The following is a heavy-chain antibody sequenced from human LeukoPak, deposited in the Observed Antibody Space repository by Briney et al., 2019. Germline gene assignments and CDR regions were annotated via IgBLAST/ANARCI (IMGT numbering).Heavy chain of an antibody. J-gene: IGHJ4*02. Sequence: PSETLSLTCTVSGVSISKYYGSWIRQPAGKGLEGIGRIYSSGNTNYNPSLKSRVTISVDTSKNKFSLKLSSVTAADTAVYYCARDRGYDYDSSGTTEIDYWGQGTLVTVSS. CDR2: IYSSGNT. CDR3: ARDRGYDYDSSGTTEIDY. V-gene: IGHV4-4*07. D-gene: IGHD3-22*01. CDR1: GVSISKYY.